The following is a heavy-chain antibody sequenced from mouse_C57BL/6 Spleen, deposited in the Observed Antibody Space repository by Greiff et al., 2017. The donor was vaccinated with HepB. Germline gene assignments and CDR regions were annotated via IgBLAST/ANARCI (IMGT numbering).Heavy chain of an antibody. CDR1: GFTFTDYY. V-gene: IGHV7-3*01. Sequence: DVMLVESGGGLVQPGGSLSLSCAASGFTFTDYYMSWVRQPPGKALEWLGFIRNKANGYTTEYSASVKGRFTISRANSQSILYLQMNALRAEDSATYYCARLGGSSYDYWGQGTTLTVSS. CDR2: IRNKANGYTT. D-gene: IGHD1-1*01. CDR3: ARLGGSSYDY. J-gene: IGHJ2*01.